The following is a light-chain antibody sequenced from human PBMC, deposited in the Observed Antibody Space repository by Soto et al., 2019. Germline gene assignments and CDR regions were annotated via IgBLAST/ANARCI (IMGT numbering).Light chain of an antibody. V-gene: IGKV1-5*02. CDR3: QQYHSYSLT. Sequence: DIQMPQSPSTLSASVGDRVTIICRASPSITDSLAWYLQKPGKAPELLIYHASSLESGVPSRFSGSGSGTEFSLTISSLQPDDFATYYCQQYHSYSLTFGGGTKVEI. CDR1: PSITDS. J-gene: IGKJ4*01. CDR2: HAS.